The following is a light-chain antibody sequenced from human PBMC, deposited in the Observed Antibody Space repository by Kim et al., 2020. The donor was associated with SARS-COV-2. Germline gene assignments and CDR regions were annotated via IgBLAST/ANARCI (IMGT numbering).Light chain of an antibody. J-gene: IGKJ4*01. CDR2: DAS. Sequence: EIVLTQSPATLSLSPGERATLSCRASQSVNTFLAWYQQKPGQAPRLLIYDASNRATGIPARFSGSGSGTDFTLTISTLEPEDFAVYYCHQRSGWLLTFGGGTKVDIK. CDR1: QSVNTF. V-gene: IGKV3-11*01. CDR3: HQRSGWLLT.